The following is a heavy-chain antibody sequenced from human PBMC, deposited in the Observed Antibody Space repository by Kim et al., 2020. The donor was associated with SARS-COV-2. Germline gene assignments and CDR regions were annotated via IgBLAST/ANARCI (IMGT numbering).Heavy chain of an antibody. Sequence: SETLSLTCTVSGGSISSSSYYWGWIRQPPGKGLEWIGSIYYSGSTYYNPSLKSRVTISVDTSKNQFSLKLSSVTAADTAVYYCARHPPLSTSCYEYWGQGTLVTVSS. CDR2: IYYSGST. D-gene: IGHD2-2*01. CDR3: ARHPPLSTSCYEY. V-gene: IGHV4-39*01. J-gene: IGHJ4*02. CDR1: GGSISSSSYY.